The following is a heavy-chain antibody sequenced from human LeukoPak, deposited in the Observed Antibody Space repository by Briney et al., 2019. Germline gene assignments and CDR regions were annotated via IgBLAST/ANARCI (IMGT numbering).Heavy chain of an antibody. Sequence: SQTLSLTFAISGDSVSSNSAAWNWLRQSPSRGLEWLGRTYYRSKWYNDYAVSVKSRITINPDTSKNQFSLQLNSVTPEDTAVYYCARVQVLAYAFDIWGQGTMVTVSS. CDR2: TYYRSKWYN. CDR3: ARVQVLAYAFDI. CDR1: GDSVSSNSAA. V-gene: IGHV6-1*01. J-gene: IGHJ3*02.